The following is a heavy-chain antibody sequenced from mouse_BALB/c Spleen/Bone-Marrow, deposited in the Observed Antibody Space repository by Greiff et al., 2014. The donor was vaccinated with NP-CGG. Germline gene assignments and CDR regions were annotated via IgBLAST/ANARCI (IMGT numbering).Heavy chain of an antibody. Sequence: LVESGAELMKPGASVKISCKATGYTFSSYWIEWVKQRPGHGLEWIGEILPGSGSTNYNEKFKGKATFTADTSSNTAYMQLSSLTSEDSAVYYCASFYGRFAYWGQGTLVTVSA. CDR1: GYTFSSYW. D-gene: IGHD1-1*02. V-gene: IGHV1-9*01. CDR3: ASFYGRFAY. J-gene: IGHJ3*01. CDR2: ILPGSGST.